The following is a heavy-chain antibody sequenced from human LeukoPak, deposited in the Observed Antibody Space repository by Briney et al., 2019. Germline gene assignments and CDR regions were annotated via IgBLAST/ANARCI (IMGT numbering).Heavy chain of an antibody. D-gene: IGHD3-10*01. CDR3: ARTPDGADY. J-gene: IGHJ4*02. CDR1: GGTFSDTW. V-gene: IGHV3-7*01. CDR2: IKQDGTEI. Sequence: PGGSLSLSCAAYGGTFSDTWVTGFARPQGRGREWVANIKQDGTEIFYVDSVRGRFIISRDNAENSLYLQMNSLRVEDTAVYYCARTPDGADYWGQGTLVTVSS.